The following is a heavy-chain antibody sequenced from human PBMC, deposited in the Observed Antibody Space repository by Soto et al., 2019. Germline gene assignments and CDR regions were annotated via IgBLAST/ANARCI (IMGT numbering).Heavy chain of an antibody. D-gene: IGHD5-18*01. CDR1: GFTLSSYA. CDR2: IRNSGGST. J-gene: IGHJ6*04. CDR3: VKEEVYSYGPMDV. Sequence: EVQLLESGGGLEQPGGSLRLSCAASGFTLSSYAMSWVRQAPGKGLEWVSTIRNSGGSTNYGDSVKVRFTISRDNPKNTLHLQMNSLRAEDTAVYYCVKEEVYSYGPMDVWGKGTTVSVSS. V-gene: IGHV3-23*01.